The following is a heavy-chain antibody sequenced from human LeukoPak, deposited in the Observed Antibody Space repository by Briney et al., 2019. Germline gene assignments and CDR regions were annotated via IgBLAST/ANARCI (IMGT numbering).Heavy chain of an antibody. J-gene: IGHJ4*02. CDR2: IRYDGSNR. Sequence: PGGSLRLSCAPSGFSFSTYATQWVRQAPGKGLGWVSFIRYDGSNRYYEDSAKGRLSISRDHSKNTLYLQMDSLTPEDPAVYYCAKVASYDSLVYWGERTLVTVSP. D-gene: IGHD3-3*01. V-gene: IGHV3-30*02. CDR1: GFSFSTYA. CDR3: AKVASYDSLVY.